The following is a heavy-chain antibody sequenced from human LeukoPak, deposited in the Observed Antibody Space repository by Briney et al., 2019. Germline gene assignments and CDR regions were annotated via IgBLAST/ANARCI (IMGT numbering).Heavy chain of an antibody. Sequence: GGSLRLSCAASGFTFSIAWMSWVRQAPGKGLEWVGRIKSKTDGGTTDYAAPVKGRFTISRDDSKNTLYLQMNSLKTEDTAVYYFTTGRRGLRGTNWGQGTLVTVSS. CDR3: TTGRRGLRGTN. J-gene: IGHJ4*02. D-gene: IGHD4-17*01. CDR1: GFTFSIAW. CDR2: IKSKTDGGTT. V-gene: IGHV3-15*01.